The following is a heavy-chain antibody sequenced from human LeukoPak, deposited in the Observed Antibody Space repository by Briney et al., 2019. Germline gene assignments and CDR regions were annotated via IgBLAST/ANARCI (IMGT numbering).Heavy chain of an antibody. Sequence: GESLKISWKGSGYRFTGYWIGWVRQMPGEGVGWMGKIDASESYTKYSASFEGHVNISADKSNSTAFLERSSLKASGHACIYCGSGSRSAGVDYNYGMDVCGQGTTVTVSS. D-gene: IGHD6-6*01. CDR2: IDASESYT. V-gene: IGHV5-10-1*01. J-gene: IGHJ6*02. CDR1: GYRFTGYW. CDR3: GSGSRSAGVDYNYGMDV.